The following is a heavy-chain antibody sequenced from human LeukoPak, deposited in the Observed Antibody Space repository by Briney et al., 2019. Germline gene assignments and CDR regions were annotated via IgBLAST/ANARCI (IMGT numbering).Heavy chain of an antibody. CDR1: GGSISSSSYY. V-gene: IGHV4-61*01. CDR3: ARDLELERNRWNYFES. Sequence: PSETLSLTCTVSGGSISSSSYYWGWIRQPPGKGLEWIGSMHYSGDSKYNPSLRSRVSLSIDTSKQQFSLRLSSVTAADTAVYYCARDLELERNRWNYFESWGQGALVTVSS. CDR2: MHYSGDS. D-gene: IGHD1-1*01. J-gene: IGHJ4*02.